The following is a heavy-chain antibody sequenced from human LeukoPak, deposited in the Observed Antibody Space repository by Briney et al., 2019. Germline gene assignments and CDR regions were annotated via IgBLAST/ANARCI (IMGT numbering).Heavy chain of an antibody. CDR2: TRYDGSNK. CDR1: GFTFSSYG. J-gene: IGHJ5*02. V-gene: IGHV3-30*02. CDR3: AREGCSSTSCYGIGNWFDP. Sequence: PGGSLRLSCAASGFTFSSYGMHWVRQAPGKGLEWVAFTRYDGSNKYYADSVKGRFTISRDNSKNTLYLQMNSLRAEDTAVYYCAREGCSSTSCYGIGNWFDPWGQGTLVTVSS. D-gene: IGHD2-2*01.